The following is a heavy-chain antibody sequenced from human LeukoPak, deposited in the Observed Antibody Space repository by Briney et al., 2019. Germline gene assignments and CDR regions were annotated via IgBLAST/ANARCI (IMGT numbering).Heavy chain of an antibody. CDR1: GYSISSGYY. V-gene: IGHV4-38-2*02. Sequence: SETLSLTCTVSGYSISSGYYWGWIRQPPGKGLEWIGSIYHSGSTYYNPSLKSRVTISVDTSKNQFSLKLSSVTAADTAVYYCARAPTTVTFDYWGRGTLVTVSS. J-gene: IGHJ4*02. CDR2: IYHSGST. CDR3: ARAPTTVTFDY. D-gene: IGHD4-17*01.